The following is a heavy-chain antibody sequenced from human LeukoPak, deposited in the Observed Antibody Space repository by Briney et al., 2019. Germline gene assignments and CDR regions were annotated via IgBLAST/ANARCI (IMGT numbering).Heavy chain of an antibody. CDR1: GLTFSSYW. J-gene: IGHJ6*03. V-gene: IGHV3-7*01. CDR2: IKQDGSEK. Sequence: PGGSLRLSCAASGLTFSSYWMSWVRQAPGKGLEWVANIKQDGSEKYYVDSVKGRFTISRDNAKNSLYLQMNSLRAEDTAVYYCARGAMTHYYYYYYMDVWGKGTTVTVSS. CDR3: ARGAMTHYYYYYYMDV.